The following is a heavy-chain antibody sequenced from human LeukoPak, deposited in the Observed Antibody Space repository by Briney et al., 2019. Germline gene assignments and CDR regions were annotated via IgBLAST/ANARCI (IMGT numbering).Heavy chain of an antibody. D-gene: IGHD3-22*01. CDR3: ARDLNIYDSSGRLDY. CDR2: IYTSGST. J-gene: IGHJ4*02. Sequence: PSETLSLTCTVSGGSISSYYWSWIRQPAGKGLVWIGRIYTSGSTNYNPSLKSRVTMSVDTSKNQFSLKLSSVTAADTAVYYCARDLNIYDSSGRLDYWGQGTLVTVSS. CDR1: GGSISSYY. V-gene: IGHV4-4*07.